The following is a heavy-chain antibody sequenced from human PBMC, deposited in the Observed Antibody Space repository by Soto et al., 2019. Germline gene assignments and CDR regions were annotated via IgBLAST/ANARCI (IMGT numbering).Heavy chain of an antibody. CDR3: ARTFCSTTSCQAHDMDV. CDR2: IYYSGST. D-gene: IGHD2-2*01. V-gene: IGHV4-61*01. CDR1: GGSVNSGSYY. J-gene: IGHJ6*02. Sequence: PSETLSLTCTVSGGSVNSGSYYWTWIRQPPGKGLEWIGYIYYSGSTNYNPSLKSRVTISLDTSNNQFSLRLSSVTAADTAVYYCARTFCSTTSCQAHDMDVWGQGTTVTVSS.